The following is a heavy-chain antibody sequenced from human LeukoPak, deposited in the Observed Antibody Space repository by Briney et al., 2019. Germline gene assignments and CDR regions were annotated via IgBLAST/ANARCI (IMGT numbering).Heavy chain of an antibody. CDR3: AREGDSYGYAYRAFDI. Sequence: ASVTVSCQPSGYTFTGYYMHWVRQAPGQGLEWMGWINPNSGGTNDAQKFQGRVTMTRDTSISTAYMELSRLRSDDTAVYYCAREGDSYGYAYRAFDIWGQGTMVTVSS. J-gene: IGHJ3*02. D-gene: IGHD5-18*01. CDR1: GYTFTGYY. CDR2: INPNSGGT. V-gene: IGHV1-2*02.